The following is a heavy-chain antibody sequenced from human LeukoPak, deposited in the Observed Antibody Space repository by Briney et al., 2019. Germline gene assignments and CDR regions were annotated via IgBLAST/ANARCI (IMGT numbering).Heavy chain of an antibody. V-gene: IGHV3-23*01. CDR1: GFTFSSYA. D-gene: IGHD3-22*01. CDR2: ISGSGGST. CDR3: AKDGTFSGYYGDY. Sequence: GGSLRLSCAASGFTFSSYAMSWVRQAPGKGLECVSAISGSGGSTYYADSVKGRFTISRDNSKNTLYLQMDSLRAEDTAVYYCAKDGTFSGYYGDYWGQGTLVTVSS. J-gene: IGHJ4*02.